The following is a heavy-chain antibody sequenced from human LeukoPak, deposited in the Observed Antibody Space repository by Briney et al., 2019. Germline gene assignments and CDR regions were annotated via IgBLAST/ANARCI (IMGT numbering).Heavy chain of an antibody. CDR2: INPNSGAT. CDR3: ARGLINGHDFDY. V-gene: IGHV1-2*04. D-gene: IGHD5-12*01. Sequence: ASVKVSCKTSGYRFSGYYMHWVRQAPGQGLEWMGWINPNSGATNYAQNFLGWVTMTRDTSVNTGYMELRRLTSDDTAVYYCARGLINGHDFDYWGQGTLVTVSS. CDR1: GYRFSGYY. J-gene: IGHJ4*02.